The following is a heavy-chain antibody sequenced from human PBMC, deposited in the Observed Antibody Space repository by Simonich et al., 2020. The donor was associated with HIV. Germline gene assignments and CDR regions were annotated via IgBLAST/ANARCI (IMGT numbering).Heavy chain of an antibody. CDR1: GFTFDDYA. CDR2: ISWNMGSI. J-gene: IGHJ4*02. V-gene: IGHV3-9*01. Sequence: EVQLVESGGGLVQPGRSLRLSCAASGFTFDDYAMHWVRQAPGKGQERGSGISWNMGSIGYADSVKGRFTISRDNAKNSLYLQMNSLRAEDTALYYCAKDKGAYYGSGSPVYWGQGTLVTVSS. D-gene: IGHD3-10*01. CDR3: AKDKGAYYGSGSPVY.